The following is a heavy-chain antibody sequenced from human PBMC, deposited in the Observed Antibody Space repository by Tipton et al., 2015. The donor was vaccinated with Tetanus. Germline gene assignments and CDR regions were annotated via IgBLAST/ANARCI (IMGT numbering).Heavy chain of an antibody. CDR2: IYSTGAT. CDR3: ARGMGAYLN. Sequence: TLSLTCNVSGGSMGTNHWVWIRQAPGKRLESIGYIYSTGATKYNPSLESRVRISIDTSKSQFSMRLSSVTVADTAVYYCARGMGAYLNWGQGTLVTVS. V-gene: IGHV4-59*01. D-gene: IGHD1-26*01. CDR1: GGSMGTNH. J-gene: IGHJ4*02.